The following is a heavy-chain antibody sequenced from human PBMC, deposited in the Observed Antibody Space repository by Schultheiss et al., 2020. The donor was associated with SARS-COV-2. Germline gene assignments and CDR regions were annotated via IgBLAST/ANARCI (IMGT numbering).Heavy chain of an antibody. CDR2: INHSGST. J-gene: IGHJ5*02. D-gene: IGHD3-22*01. V-gene: IGHV4-34*01. Sequence: SETLSLTCAVYGGSFSDYYWSWIRQPPGKGLEWIGEINHSGSTNYNPSLKSRVTISVDTSKNQFSLKLSSVTAADTAVYYCARGGTTWYYYDSSGYPFDPWGQGTLVTVSS. CDR3: ARGGTTWYYYDSSGYPFDP. CDR1: GGSFSDYY.